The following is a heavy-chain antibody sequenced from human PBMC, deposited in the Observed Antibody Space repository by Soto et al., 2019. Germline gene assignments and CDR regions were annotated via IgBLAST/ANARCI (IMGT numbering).Heavy chain of an antibody. V-gene: IGHV3-48*01. CDR3: ARTEGYCSNGVCYPSLDY. D-gene: IGHD2-8*01. CDR2: IDRSSRTI. CDR1: GFILSSYN. J-gene: IGHJ4*02. Sequence: EVQLVESGGALVQPGGSLRLSCAASGFILSSYNMMWVRQAPGKGLEWVSSIDRSSRTIHYAVSVKGRFTISRDDVKNSLSLQMHSLRADDTAVYYYARTEGYCSNGVCYPSLDYWGQGTLVTVSS.